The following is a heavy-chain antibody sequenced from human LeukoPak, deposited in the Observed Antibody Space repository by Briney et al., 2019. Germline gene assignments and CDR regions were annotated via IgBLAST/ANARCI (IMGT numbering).Heavy chain of an antibody. CDR1: GYSFTGYW. J-gene: IGHJ4*02. CDR2: IYPDDSDT. D-gene: IGHD1-1*01. V-gene: IGHV5-51*01. CDR3: ARGYNWNDLDY. Sequence: GESLKISCKGSGYSFTGYWIGWVRQMPGKGLEWMGIIYPDDSDTRYSPSFQGQVTISADKSVSTAYLQWSSLKASDTAIYFCARGYNWNDLDYWGQGTLVTVSS.